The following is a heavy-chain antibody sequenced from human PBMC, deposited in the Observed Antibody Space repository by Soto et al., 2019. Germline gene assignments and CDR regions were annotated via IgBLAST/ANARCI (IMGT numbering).Heavy chain of an antibody. J-gene: IGHJ4*02. CDR3: ARGEYSSFLFDY. V-gene: IGHV4-61*01. CDR2: IYYSGST. CDR1: GGSVSSGSYY. D-gene: IGHD6-6*01. Sequence: SETLSLTCTVSGGSVSSGSYYWSWIRQPPGKGLEWIGYIYYSGSTNYNPSLKSRVTISVDTSKNQFSLKLSSVTAADTAVYYCARGEYSSFLFDYWGQGTLVTVSS.